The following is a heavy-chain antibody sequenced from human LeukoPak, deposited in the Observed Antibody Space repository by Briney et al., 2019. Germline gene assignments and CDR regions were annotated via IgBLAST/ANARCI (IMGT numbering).Heavy chain of an antibody. CDR1: GYTFTGYY. CDR3: AKGGITIFGVVTLDY. Sequence: GASVKVSCKASGYTFTGYYMHWVRQALGQGLECMGWINPNSGGTNYAQKFQGRVTMTRDTSISTAYMELSRLRSDDTAVYYCAKGGITIFGVVTLDYWGQGTLVTVSS. V-gene: IGHV1-2*02. J-gene: IGHJ4*02. CDR2: INPNSGGT. D-gene: IGHD3-3*01.